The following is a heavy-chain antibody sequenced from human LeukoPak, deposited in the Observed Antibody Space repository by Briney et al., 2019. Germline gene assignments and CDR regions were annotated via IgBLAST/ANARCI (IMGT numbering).Heavy chain of an antibody. J-gene: IGHJ5*02. CDR3: ARGRYYYDSSGYYEYNWFDP. CDR2: IYTSGST. V-gene: IGHV4-4*07. D-gene: IGHD3-22*01. Sequence: SETLSLTCTVSGGSISSYYWSWIRQPAGKGLEWIGRIYTSGSTNYNPSLKSRVTMSVDTSKNQFSLKLSSVTAADTAVYYCARGRYYYDSSGYYEYNWFDPWGQGTLVTVSS. CDR1: GGSISSYY.